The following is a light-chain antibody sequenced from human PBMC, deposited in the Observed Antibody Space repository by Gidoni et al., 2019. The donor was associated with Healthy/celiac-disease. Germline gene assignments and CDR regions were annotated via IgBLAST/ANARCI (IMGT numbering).Light chain of an antibody. Sequence: DIQMTQSPSSLSASVGDRVTITCRASQSISSYLNWYQQKPGKAPKLLIYAASSLQRGVPSRFSGSGSGTDFTLTISSLQPEDFATYYCQQSYSTGWTFGQGTKVEIK. V-gene: IGKV1-39*01. J-gene: IGKJ1*01. CDR3: QQSYSTGWT. CDR1: QSISSY. CDR2: AAS.